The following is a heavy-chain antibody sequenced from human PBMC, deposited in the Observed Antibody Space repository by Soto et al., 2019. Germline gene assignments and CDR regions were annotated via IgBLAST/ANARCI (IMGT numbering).Heavy chain of an antibody. D-gene: IGHD6-13*01. CDR1: GGTFSRHA. CDR2: IIPLFGTT. Sequence: QGQLGQSGSEVKMPGSSVKVSCKTSGGTFSRHAINWVRQAPGQGLEWMGGIIPLFGTTNYAQKFKGRVTSSADESTSTDYMELSRLTSEDAAVYYCAIAESTGSSWYFCFDPWGQGTLVTVYS. CDR3: AIAESTGSSWYFCFDP. J-gene: IGHJ5*02. V-gene: IGHV1-69*01.